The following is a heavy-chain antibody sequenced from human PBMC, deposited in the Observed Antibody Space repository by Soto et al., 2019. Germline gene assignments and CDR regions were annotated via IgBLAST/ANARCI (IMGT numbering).Heavy chain of an antibody. Sequence: GGSLRLSCAASGFTFSSYGMHWVRQAPGKGLEWVAVISYDGSNKYYADSVKGRFTISRDNSKNTLYLQMNSLRAEDTAVYCCAKDGPYGDYYYYYYMDVWGKGTTVTVSS. V-gene: IGHV3-30*18. CDR1: GFTFSSYG. J-gene: IGHJ6*03. D-gene: IGHD4-17*01. CDR3: AKDGPYGDYYYYYYMDV. CDR2: ISYDGSNK.